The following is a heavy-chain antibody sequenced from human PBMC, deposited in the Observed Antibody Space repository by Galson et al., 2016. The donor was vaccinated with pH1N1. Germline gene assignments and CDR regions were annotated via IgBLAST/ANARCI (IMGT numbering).Heavy chain of an antibody. Sequence: SLRLSCAASGFTFNSYWMSWIRQAPGKGLEGVAVIWYDGVKKYYSDSVKGRFTVSRDNSKNTLYLQMNSLRVEDTAVYYCASLLMWFTEVLGMDVWGQGTTVTVSS. CDR1: GFTFNSYW. V-gene: IGHV3-33*08. CDR2: IWYDGVKK. CDR3: ASLLMWFTEVLGMDV. D-gene: IGHD3-10*01. J-gene: IGHJ6*02.